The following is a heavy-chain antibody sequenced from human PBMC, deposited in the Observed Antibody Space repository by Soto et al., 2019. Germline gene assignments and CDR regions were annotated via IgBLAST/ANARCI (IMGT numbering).Heavy chain of an antibody. J-gene: IGHJ6*02. V-gene: IGHV3-33*01. CDR2: IWYDGSNK. Sequence: PGGSLRLSCAASGFTFSSYGMHWVRQAPGKGLEWVAVIWYDGSNKYYADSVKGRFTISRDNSKNTLYLQMNSLRAEDTAVYYCARATPTNYDILTGYYYYYYYGMDVWGQGTTVTVSS. CDR3: ARATPTNYDILTGYYYYYYYGMDV. CDR1: GFTFSSYG. D-gene: IGHD3-9*01.